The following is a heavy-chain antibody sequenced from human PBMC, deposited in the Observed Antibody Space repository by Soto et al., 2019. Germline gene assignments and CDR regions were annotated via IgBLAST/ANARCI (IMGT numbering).Heavy chain of an antibody. J-gene: IGHJ3*02. CDR2: INPSGGST. D-gene: IGHD1-1*01. Sequence: ASLKVSCKASGYTFTSYYMHWVRQAPGQGLEWMGIINPSGGSTSYAQKFQGRVTMTRDTSTSTVYMELSSLRSEDTAVYYCARGAREGTTSTYDAFAIWGQGKMVTVSS. CDR1: GYTFTSYY. V-gene: IGHV1-46*01. CDR3: ARGAREGTTSTYDAFAI.